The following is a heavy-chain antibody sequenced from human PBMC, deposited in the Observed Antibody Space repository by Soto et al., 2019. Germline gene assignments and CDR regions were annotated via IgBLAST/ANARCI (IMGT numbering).Heavy chain of an antibody. V-gene: IGHV4-31*03. CDR3: ARDRVAAAARPGYFDY. CDR2: IYYSGST. J-gene: IGHJ4*02. CDR1: GGSISSGGYY. Sequence: PSETLSLTCTVSGGSISSGGYYWSWIRQHPGKGLEWIGYIYYSGSTYYNPSLKSRVTISVDTSKNQFSLKLSSVTAADTAVYYCARDRVAAAARPGYFDYWGQGTLVTVSS. D-gene: IGHD2-2*02.